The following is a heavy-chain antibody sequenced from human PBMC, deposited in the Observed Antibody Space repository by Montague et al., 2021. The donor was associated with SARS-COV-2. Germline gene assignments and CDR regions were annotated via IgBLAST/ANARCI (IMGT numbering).Heavy chain of an antibody. D-gene: IGHD6-13*01. CDR3: ASHPVFQQLYS. V-gene: IGHV4-4*02. CDR2: IHHTGIT. Sequence: SETLSLTCAVSGASVSSINWWSWVRQPPGRGLEWIAEIHHTGITNFNPSLRGRVSISLDSSKNQLSLTLISVTAVDTAIYYCASHPVFQQLYSWGQGTLVSVSS. CDR1: GASVSSINW. J-gene: IGHJ4*02.